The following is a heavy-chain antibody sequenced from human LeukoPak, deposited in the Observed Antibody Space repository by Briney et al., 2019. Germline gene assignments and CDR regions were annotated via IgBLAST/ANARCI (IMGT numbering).Heavy chain of an antibody. CDR3: ARERTDGYKMYNWFDP. J-gene: IGHJ5*02. CDR2: INPRDGTT. Sequence: ASVKVSCKASGYIFTNYYMHWVRQAPGQGLEWMGMINPRDGTTSHAQKFQGRVTMTRDTSTSTVYMELSGLSSEDTAVYYCARERTDGYKMYNWFDPWGQGTLVTVSS. D-gene: IGHD5-24*01. V-gene: IGHV1-46*01. CDR1: GYIFTNYY.